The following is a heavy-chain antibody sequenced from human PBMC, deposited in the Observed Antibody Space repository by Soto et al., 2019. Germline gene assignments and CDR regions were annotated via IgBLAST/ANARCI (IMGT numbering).Heavy chain of an antibody. CDR2: ISGSGGST. Sequence: AISGSGGSTYYADSVKGRFTISRDNSKNTLYLQMNSLRAEDTAVYYCAKVVVRDFDYWGQGTLVTVS. J-gene: IGHJ4*02. CDR3: AKVVVRDFDY. V-gene: IGHV3-23*01. D-gene: IGHD2-15*01.